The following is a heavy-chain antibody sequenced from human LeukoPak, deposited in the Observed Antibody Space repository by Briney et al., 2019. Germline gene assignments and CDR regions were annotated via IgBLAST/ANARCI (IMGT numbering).Heavy chain of an antibody. CDR2: IYHSGST. CDR1: AYSISSGYY. J-gene: IGHJ4*02. CDR3: ASLIPIAARLYDY. V-gene: IGHV4-38-2*01. Sequence: SETLSLTCAVSAYSISSGYYWGWIRQPPGKGLEWIGSIYHSGSTSYNPSLKGRVTISVYTSKNQFSLKLSSVTAADTAVYYCASLIPIAARLYDYWGQGTLVTVSS. D-gene: IGHD6-6*01.